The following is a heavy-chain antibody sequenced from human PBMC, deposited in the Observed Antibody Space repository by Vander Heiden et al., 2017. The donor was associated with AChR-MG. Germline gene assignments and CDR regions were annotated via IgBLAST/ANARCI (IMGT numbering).Heavy chain of an antibody. D-gene: IGHD1-1*01. CDR1: GFQLSTSGVG. CDR2: IYWNDDK. Sequence: QITLKESGPTLVKPTQTLTLTCTFSGFQLSTSGVGVGWIRQPPVKDLEWLAIIYWNDDKRYSPSLKSRLTITKDTSKNQVVLTMTNMDPVDTATYYCAHSTRRPGTYWYFDRWGRGTLITVSS. J-gene: IGHJ2*01. V-gene: IGHV2-5*01. CDR3: AHSTRRPGTYWYFDR.